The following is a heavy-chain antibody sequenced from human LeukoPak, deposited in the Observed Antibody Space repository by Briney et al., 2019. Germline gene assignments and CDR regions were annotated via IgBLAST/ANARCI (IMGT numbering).Heavy chain of an antibody. V-gene: IGHV5-51*01. CDR2: IYPGNSDT. CDR3: ARHQQYCSSTRCFEYFYCMDL. CDR1: GYSFTSYW. D-gene: IGHD2-2*01. J-gene: IGHJ6*02. Sequence: GESLKISCKGPGYSFTSYWISWVRQMPGKGLEWMGIIYPGNSDTRYSPSFQGQVTISVDKSISTAYLQWSGLKASDTAMYYCARHQQYCSSTRCFEYFYCMDLWGQGTTVTVSS.